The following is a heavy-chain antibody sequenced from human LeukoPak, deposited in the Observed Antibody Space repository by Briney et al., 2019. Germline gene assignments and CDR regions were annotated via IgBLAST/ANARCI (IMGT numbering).Heavy chain of an antibody. D-gene: IGHD6-19*01. CDR1: GYTFTSYD. J-gene: IGHJ6*02. V-gene: IGHV1-8*01. CDR2: MSPNSGDT. CDR3: ARGAGTNYYHGMDV. Sequence: VASVKVSCKASGYTFTSYDINWVRQAPGQGLEWMGWMSPNSGDTGYAQKFQGRVTMTRDTSISTAYMELSSLRSEDTAVYYCARGAGTNYYHGMDVWGQGTTVTVSS.